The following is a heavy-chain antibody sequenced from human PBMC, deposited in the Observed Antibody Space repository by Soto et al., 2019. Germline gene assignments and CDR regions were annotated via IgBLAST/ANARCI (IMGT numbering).Heavy chain of an antibody. V-gene: IGHV1-46*01. D-gene: IGHD3-3*01. Sequence: GASVKVSCKASGYTFTSYYMHWVRQAPGQGLEWMGIINPSGGSTSYAQKFQGRVTMTRDTSTSTVYMELSSLRSEDTAVYYCARDYDFWSGYYPIPSYWDQGTLVTVSS. CDR2: INPSGGST. CDR3: ARDYDFWSGYYPIPSY. J-gene: IGHJ4*02. CDR1: GYTFTSYY.